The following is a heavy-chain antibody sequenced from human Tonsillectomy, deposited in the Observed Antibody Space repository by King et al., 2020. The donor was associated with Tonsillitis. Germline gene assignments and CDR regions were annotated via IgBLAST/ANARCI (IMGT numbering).Heavy chain of an antibody. D-gene: IGHD5-18*01. CDR3: ARDGSSGYSYGYFIF. CDR2: IYSGGNT. J-gene: IGHJ4*02. Sequence: DVQLVESGGGLVQPGGSLRLSCAASGFTVSSNYMSWVRQAPGKGLEWGSVIYSGGNTYYADSVKGRFTISRDTSKNTLYLQMNSLRAEDTAVYYWARDGSSGYSYGYFIFWGQGTLVTVSS. V-gene: IGHV3-66*01. CDR1: GFTVSSNY.